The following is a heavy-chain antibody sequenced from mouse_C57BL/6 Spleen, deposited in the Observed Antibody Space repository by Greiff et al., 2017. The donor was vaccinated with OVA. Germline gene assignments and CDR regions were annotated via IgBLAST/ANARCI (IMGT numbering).Heavy chain of an antibody. D-gene: IGHD3-2*02. CDR2: IHPSDSDT. CDR1: GYTFTSYW. J-gene: IGHJ4*01. Sequence: QVQLQQPGAELVKPGASVKVSCKASGYTFTSYWMHWVKQRPGQGLEWIGRIHPSDSDTNYNQKFKGKATLTVDKSSSTAYMQLSSLTSEDSAVYYCAIPQLRLYYARTTGVKEPQSPSPQ. V-gene: IGHV1-74*01. CDR3: AIPQLRLYYARTT.